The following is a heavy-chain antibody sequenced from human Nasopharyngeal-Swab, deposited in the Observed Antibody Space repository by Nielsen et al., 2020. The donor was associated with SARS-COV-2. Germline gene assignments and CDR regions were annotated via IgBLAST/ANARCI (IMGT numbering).Heavy chain of an antibody. J-gene: IGHJ4*02. CDR3: AREAVAGYFDY. V-gene: IGHV3-7*01. D-gene: IGHD6-19*01. CDR2: IKQDGSEK. CDR1: GFTFSSYW. Sequence: GESLEISCAASGFTFSSYWMSWVRQAPGKGLEWVANIKQDGSEKYYVDSVKGRFTISRDNAKNSLYLQMNSLRAEDTAVYYCAREAVAGYFDYWGQETLVTVSS.